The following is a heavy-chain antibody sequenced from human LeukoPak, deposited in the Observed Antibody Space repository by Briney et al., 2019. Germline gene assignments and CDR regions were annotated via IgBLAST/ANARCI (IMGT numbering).Heavy chain of an antibody. CDR2: MNPSSGST. D-gene: IGHD5-18*01. Sequence: ASVKVSCKASGYTFTNFYIHWMRQAPGQGLEWMGIMNPSSGSTSYAQKFQGRVTMTRDKSTSTVYMELRGLRLEDTAMYYCARDLNSYGYSYDSWGQGTLVTVSS. J-gene: IGHJ4*02. CDR1: GYTFTNFY. V-gene: IGHV1-46*01. CDR3: ARDLNSYGYSYDS.